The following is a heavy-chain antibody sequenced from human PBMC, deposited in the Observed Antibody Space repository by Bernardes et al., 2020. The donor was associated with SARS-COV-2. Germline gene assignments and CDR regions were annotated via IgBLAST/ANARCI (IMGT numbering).Heavy chain of an antibody. CDR2: SRNKANSYTT. V-gene: IGHV3-72*01. CDR1: GFTFSDHY. Sequence: GGSLRLSCVVSGFTFSDHYMDWVRQAPGKGLEWVGRSRNKANSYTTEYAASVKGRFSVSRDGAENSLYLQMNSLKIEDTAVYYCARSRLGDPRDYDYWGQGTLITVSS. CDR3: ARSRLGDPRDYDY. D-gene: IGHD3-10*01. J-gene: IGHJ4*02.